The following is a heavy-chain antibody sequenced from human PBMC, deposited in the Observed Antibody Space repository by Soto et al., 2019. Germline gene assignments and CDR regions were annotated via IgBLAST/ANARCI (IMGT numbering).Heavy chain of an antibody. CDR1: GFIFSNHF. CDR2: IWYDGNTE. V-gene: IGHV3-33*06. CDR3: AKESDTFDV. J-gene: IGHJ3*01. Sequence: QVQLVESGGGVVQPGNSLRLSCAASGFIFSNHFMHWVRQAPGKGLEWLAGIWYDGNTESYAESLKGRLTISRDTSKNTLYLEMSSLRADDTALYYCAKESDTFDVWGQGTMVIVS.